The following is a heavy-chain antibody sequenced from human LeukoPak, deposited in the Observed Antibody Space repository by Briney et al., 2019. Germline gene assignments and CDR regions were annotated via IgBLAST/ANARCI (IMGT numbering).Heavy chain of an antibody. Sequence: ASVKVSCKASGYTFTSYDINWVRQATGQGLEWMGWMNPNSGNTNYAQKLQGRVTMTTDTSTSTAYMELRSLRSDDTAVYYCARDPGTTVTFDLWGRGTLVTVSS. CDR3: ARDPGTTVTFDL. CDR2: MNPNSGNT. D-gene: IGHD4-17*01. CDR1: GYTFTSYD. J-gene: IGHJ2*01. V-gene: IGHV1-18*01.